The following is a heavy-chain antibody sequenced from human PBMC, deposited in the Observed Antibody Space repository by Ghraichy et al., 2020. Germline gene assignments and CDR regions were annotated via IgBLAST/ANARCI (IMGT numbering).Heavy chain of an antibody. CDR3: ARDYDYYCDSSGYSLRRCYYGMDV. Sequence: GGSLRLSCAASQFTFSTYWMTWVRQAPGKGLEWVVNINEDGSEKYYVDSLKGRFTISRDNAKNSLYLQMDSLRAEDTAVYYCARDYDYYCDSSGYSLRRCYYGMDVWGQGTTVTVSS. V-gene: IGHV3-7*01. CDR1: QFTFSTYW. D-gene: IGHD3-22*01. J-gene: IGHJ6*02. CDR2: INEDGSEK.